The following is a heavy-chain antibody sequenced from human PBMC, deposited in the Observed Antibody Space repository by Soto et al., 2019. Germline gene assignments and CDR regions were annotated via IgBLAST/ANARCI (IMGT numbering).Heavy chain of an antibody. CDR3: ARGRDGYLDY. V-gene: IGHV3-30-3*01. CDR1: GFTFSSYA. CDR2: ISYDGSNK. Sequence: QVQLVESGGGVVQPGRSLRLSCAASGFTFSSYAMHWVSQAPGKGLEWVAVISYDGSNKYYADSVKGRFTISRDNSKNTLYLQMNSLRAEDSAVYYCARGRDGYLDYWGQGTLVTVSS. J-gene: IGHJ4*02.